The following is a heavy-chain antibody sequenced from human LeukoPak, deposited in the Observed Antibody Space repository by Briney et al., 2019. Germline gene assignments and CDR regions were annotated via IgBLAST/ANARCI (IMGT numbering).Heavy chain of an antibody. V-gene: IGHV3-21*01. CDR1: GFTFSTYS. CDR3: ARVGYSSGWYFDY. J-gene: IGHJ4*02. D-gene: IGHD6-19*01. Sequence: GGSLRLSCAASGFTFSTYSMNWVRQAPGKGLEWVSSISSTSSYIYYADSVKGRFTISRDNAQKSLYLQMNSLRAEDAAVYYCARVGYSSGWYFDYWGQGTLVTVSS. CDR2: ISSTSSYI.